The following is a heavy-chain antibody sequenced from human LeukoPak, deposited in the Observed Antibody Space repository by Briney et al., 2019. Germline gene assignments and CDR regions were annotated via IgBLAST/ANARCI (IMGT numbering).Heavy chain of an antibody. J-gene: IGHJ4*02. CDR1: GGSISSYY. Sequence: PSETLSLTCTVSGGSISSYYWSWIRQPPVKGLEWIGYIYYSGSTNYNPSLKSRVTISVDTSKNQFSLKLSSVTAADTAVYYCARSIVGATSLFDYWGQGTLVTVSS. V-gene: IGHV4-59*08. CDR3: ARSIVGATSLFDY. CDR2: IYYSGST. D-gene: IGHD1-26*01.